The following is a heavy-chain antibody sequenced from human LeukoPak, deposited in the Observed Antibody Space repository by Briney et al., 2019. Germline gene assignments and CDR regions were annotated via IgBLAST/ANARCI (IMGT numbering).Heavy chain of an antibody. D-gene: IGHD3-22*01. CDR2: IYSGGST. CDR1: GFTVSTNY. CDR3: ARVYRDYYDSSGYCPDY. V-gene: IGHV3-66*01. Sequence: GGSLRLSCAASGFTVSTNYMSWVRQAPGKGLEWVSVIYSGGSTYYADSVKGRFTISRDNSKNTLYLQMNSLRAEDTAVYYCARVYRDYYDSSGYCPDYWGQGTLVTVSS. J-gene: IGHJ4*02.